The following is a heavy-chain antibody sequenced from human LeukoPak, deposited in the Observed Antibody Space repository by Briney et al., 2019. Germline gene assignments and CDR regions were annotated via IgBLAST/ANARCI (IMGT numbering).Heavy chain of an antibody. CDR2: IWYDGSNK. J-gene: IGHJ4*02. V-gene: IGHV3-33*01. Sequence: GGSLRLSCAASGLTFSSYDMHWVRQAPGKGPEWVAVIWYDGSNKYYADSAKGRFTISRDNSKNTLYLQMNSLRAEDTAVYYCARGMRIAVAGTLDYWGQGTLVTVSS. D-gene: IGHD6-19*01. CDR1: GLTFSSYD. CDR3: ARGMRIAVAGTLDY.